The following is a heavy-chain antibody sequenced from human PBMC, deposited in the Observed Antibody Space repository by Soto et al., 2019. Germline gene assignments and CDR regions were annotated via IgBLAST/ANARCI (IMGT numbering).Heavy chain of an antibody. Sequence: PGGSLRLSCAASGFTFSSYAMNWVRQAPGKGLEWVSVISGSGDSTYYADSVKGRFTISRDNSKNTLYLQMDSLRTDDTAVYYCARLIGNSWLDSWGQGTLVTVSS. J-gene: IGHJ5*01. V-gene: IGHV3-23*01. CDR1: GFTFSSYA. CDR2: ISGSGDST. D-gene: IGHD3-16*01. CDR3: ARLIGNSWLDS.